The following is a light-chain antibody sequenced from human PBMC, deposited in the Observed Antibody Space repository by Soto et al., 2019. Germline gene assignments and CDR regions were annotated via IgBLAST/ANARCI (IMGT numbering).Light chain of an antibody. CDR2: DAS. CDR1: QSISSW. J-gene: IGKJ1*01. CDR3: QQYNSHSRT. Sequence: DIQMTQSPSTLSASVGDRVIITCRASQSISSWLAWYQQKPGKAPKLLIYDASSLHSGVPSRFSGSGSGTEFTLTISSLQPDDLATYYCQQYNSHSRTFGQGTKVDI. V-gene: IGKV1-5*01.